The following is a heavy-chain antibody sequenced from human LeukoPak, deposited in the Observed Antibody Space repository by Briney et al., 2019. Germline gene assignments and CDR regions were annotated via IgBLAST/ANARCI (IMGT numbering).Heavy chain of an antibody. J-gene: IGHJ4*02. CDR1: GFTFIDYD. Sequence: GGSLRLSCAASGFTFIDYDMHWVRQAIGKGLEWVSAIGIRGDTHYSGSVKGRFTISRENAESSLYLQMNSLRAEDTAVYYCARGGIKVSSIDEFDYWGQGTLVTVSS. D-gene: IGHD5/OR15-5a*01. CDR3: ARGGIKVSSIDEFDY. V-gene: IGHV3-13*01. CDR2: IGIRGDT.